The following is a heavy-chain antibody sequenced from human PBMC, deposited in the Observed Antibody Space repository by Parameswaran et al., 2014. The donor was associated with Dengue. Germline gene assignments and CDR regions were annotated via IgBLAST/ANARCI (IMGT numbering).Heavy chain of an antibody. D-gene: IGHD3-22*01. V-gene: IGHV4-34*01. J-gene: IGHJ6*02. CDR2: INHSGST. CDR3: ARGTGVGYYDSSGYYNYYYYGMDV. Sequence: PGKGLEWIGEINHSGSTNYNPSLKSRVTISVDTSKNQFSLKLSSVTAADTAVYYCARGTGVGYYDSSGYYNYYYYGMDVWGQGDHGHRLL.